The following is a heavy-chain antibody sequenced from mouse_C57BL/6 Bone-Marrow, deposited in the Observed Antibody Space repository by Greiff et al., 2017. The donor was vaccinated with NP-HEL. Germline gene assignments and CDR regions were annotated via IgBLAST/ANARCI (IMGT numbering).Heavy chain of an antibody. J-gene: IGHJ1*03. Sequence: EVQLQQSGPELVKPGASVKIPCKASGYTFTDYNLDWVKQSHGKSLEWIGDINPNNGGTIYNQKFKGQATLTVDKSSSTAYMELRSLTSEDNAVDYCARSDEYDSYWYFDVWGTGTTVTVAS. CDR2: INPNNGGT. CDR3: ARSDEYDSYWYFDV. CDR1: GYTFTDYN. V-gene: IGHV1-18*01. D-gene: IGHD2-4*01.